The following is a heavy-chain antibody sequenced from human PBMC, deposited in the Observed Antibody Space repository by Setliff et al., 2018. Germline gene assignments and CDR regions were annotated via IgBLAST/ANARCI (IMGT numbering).Heavy chain of an antibody. CDR2: VRHDGSNE. CDR1: GFTSNMYG. Sequence: GGSLRLSCAASGFTSNMYGVHWVRQAPGRGLEWVAYVRHDGSNENYADSVKGRFTVSRDNSKNTLYLQMNSLRPEDTAVYYCAGDKPLQHNYNFWSGYCPYWGQGTLVTVSS. V-gene: IGHV3-30*02. J-gene: IGHJ4*02. CDR3: AGDKPLQHNYNFWSGYCPY. D-gene: IGHD3-3*01.